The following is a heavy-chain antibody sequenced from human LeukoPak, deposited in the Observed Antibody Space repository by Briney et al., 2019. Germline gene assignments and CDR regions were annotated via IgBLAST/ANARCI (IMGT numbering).Heavy chain of an antibody. CDR2: IFHTGST. D-gene: IGHD6-19*01. V-gene: IGHV4-38-2*02. J-gene: IGHJ5*02. Sequence: SETLSLTCTVSGYSISSGYYWAWIRQPPGKGLEWIGSIFHTGSTYHNPSLKSRVTISVDTSKNQFSLKLNSVTAADTALYYCARDRISVADPPNWFDPWGQGTLVTVSS. CDR3: ARDRISVADPPNWFDP. CDR1: GYSISSGYY.